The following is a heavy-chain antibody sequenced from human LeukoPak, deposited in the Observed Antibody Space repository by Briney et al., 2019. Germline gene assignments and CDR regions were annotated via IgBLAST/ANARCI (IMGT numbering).Heavy chain of an antibody. D-gene: IGHD1-26*01. CDR2: IYYSGST. CDR1: GGSISSSSYY. Sequence: SETLSLTCTVSGGSISSSSYYWGWIRQPPGKGLEWIGSIYYSGSTYYNPSLKSRVTISVDTSKNQFSLKLSSVTAADTAVYYCARGRTPPLRYSGSYYFTPGYYFDYWGQGTLVTVSS. J-gene: IGHJ4*02. V-gene: IGHV4-39*07. CDR3: ARGRTPPLRYSGSYYFTPGYYFDY.